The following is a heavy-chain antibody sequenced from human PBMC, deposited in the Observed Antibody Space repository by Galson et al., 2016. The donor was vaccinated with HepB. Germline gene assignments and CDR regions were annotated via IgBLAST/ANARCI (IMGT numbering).Heavy chain of an antibody. J-gene: IGHJ4*02. Sequence: SLRLSCAASGFSFSSNSIHWVRQAPGKGLEWVSLIYRGGGTSFADSVKGRFTISRDNSKNTLYLQMNSLRAEDTAVYYCARGGASDASGYWGQGTLVTVSS. CDR2: IYRGGGT. CDR3: ARGGASDASGY. CDR1: GFSFSSNS. D-gene: IGHD2-21*02. V-gene: IGHV3-53*01.